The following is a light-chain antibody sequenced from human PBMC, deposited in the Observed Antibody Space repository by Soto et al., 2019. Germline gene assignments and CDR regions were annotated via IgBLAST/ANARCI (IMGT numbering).Light chain of an antibody. J-gene: IGLJ1*01. CDR3: SSYTSSSTLYV. CDR2: DVT. V-gene: IGLV2-14*01. CDR1: SSDVGDNNY. Sequence: QSALTQPASVSGSHGQSITISCTGTSSDVGDNNYVSWYQQHPGKAPKLMIYDVTHRPSGISNRFSGSKSGNTASLTISGLQAEDEADYYCSSYTSSSTLYVFGSGTKVTVL.